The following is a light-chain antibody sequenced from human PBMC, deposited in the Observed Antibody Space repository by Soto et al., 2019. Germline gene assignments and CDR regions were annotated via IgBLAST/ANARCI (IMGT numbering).Light chain of an antibody. CDR2: KAS. J-gene: IGKJ1*01. Sequence: DIQMTQSPSTLSASVGDRVTITCRASQSIDSWLAWYQQKPGKAPKLLIYKASTLKSGVPPRFSGSGSGTESTLSINSLQPDDFATYYCQQYNTDSRIFGQGTKVDIK. V-gene: IGKV1-5*03. CDR3: QQYNTDSRI. CDR1: QSIDSW.